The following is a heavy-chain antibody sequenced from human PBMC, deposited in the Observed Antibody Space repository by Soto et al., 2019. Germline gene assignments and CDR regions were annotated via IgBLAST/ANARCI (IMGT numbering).Heavy chain of an antibody. D-gene: IGHD6-19*01. J-gene: IGHJ6*02. Sequence: GGSLRLSCSASGFSFSTYAMHWVRQAPGKGLEYVSAISSNGGNTYYGDSVKDRFTISRDNSKNTLYLQMSSLRAEDTALYYCVKDRAGTYHYYGIDVWGQGTTVTVSS. V-gene: IGHV3-64D*08. CDR3: VKDRAGTYHYYGIDV. CDR1: GFSFSTYA. CDR2: ISSNGGNT.